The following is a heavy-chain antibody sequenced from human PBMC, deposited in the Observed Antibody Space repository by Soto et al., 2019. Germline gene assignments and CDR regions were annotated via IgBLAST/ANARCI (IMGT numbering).Heavy chain of an antibody. CDR2: ISDSAGST. J-gene: IGHJ4*02. D-gene: IGHD2-2*01. V-gene: IGHV3-23*01. CDR3: AKDASEYGNYYFDY. Sequence: LSLTCAASGFPFSSIPMSWVRQAPGKGLEWVSAISDSAGSTHYADSVKGRFTISRDKSKNTLYLQMNSLRAEDTAVYYCAKDASEYGNYYFDYWGQGTLVTVSS. CDR1: GFPFSSIP.